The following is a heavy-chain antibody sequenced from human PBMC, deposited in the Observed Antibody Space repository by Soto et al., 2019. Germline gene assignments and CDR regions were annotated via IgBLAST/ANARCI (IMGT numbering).Heavy chain of an antibody. Sequence: QVQLQESGPGLVKPSETLSLTCTVSGGSISSYYWSWIRQPPGKGLEWIGYMYYSGSTNYNPSPKSRVTISVDTSKNQFSLILTSLTAADTAVYYCARELRNYYGSGSYIYYMDVWGKGTTVTVSS. J-gene: IGHJ6*03. CDR1: GGSISSYY. CDR2: MYYSGST. CDR3: ARELRNYYGSGSYIYYMDV. V-gene: IGHV4-59*01. D-gene: IGHD3-10*01.